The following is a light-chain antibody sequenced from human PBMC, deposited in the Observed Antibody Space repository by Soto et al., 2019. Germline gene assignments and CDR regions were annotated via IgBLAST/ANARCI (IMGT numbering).Light chain of an antibody. CDR1: SSNIGDNA. J-gene: IGLJ1*01. Sequence: QSVLTQPPSVSETPKKRVTISCSGSSSNIGDNAVNWYQHLPGKAPKLLIYYDDLLPSGVSDRFSGSKSGTSASLAISGLLSDDEAAYSCSAWDDSLHDYVFGTGTKVTVL. V-gene: IGLV1-36*01. CDR3: SAWDDSLHDYV. CDR2: YDD.